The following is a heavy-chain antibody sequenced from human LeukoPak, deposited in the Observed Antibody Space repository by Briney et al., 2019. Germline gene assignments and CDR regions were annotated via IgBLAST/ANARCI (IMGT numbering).Heavy chain of an antibody. CDR1: GGSISSSSYY. J-gene: IGHJ5*02. V-gene: IGHV4-39*01. CDR3: ARQPWAYYDFWSGYPRWFDP. CDR2: IYYSGST. D-gene: IGHD3-3*01. Sequence: PSETLSLTCTVSGGSISSSSYYWGWIRQPPGKGLEWIGSIYYSGSTYYNPSLKSRVTISVDTSKNQFSLKLSSVTAADTAVYYCARQPWAYYDFWSGYPRWFDPWGQGTLVTVSS.